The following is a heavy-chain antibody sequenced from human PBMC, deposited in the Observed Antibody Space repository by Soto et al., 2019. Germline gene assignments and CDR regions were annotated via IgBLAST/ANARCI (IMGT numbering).Heavy chain of an antibody. Sequence: SETLSLTCTVSGGSITSYYWSWIRQPPGKGLEYIGYIYYSGSTNYNPSLKSRVTMSVDTSKNQFSLKLSSVTAADTAVYYCARVLNSYRPEPFAPWARGTPVPVSS. CDR2: IYYSGST. V-gene: IGHV4-59*01. D-gene: IGHD2-21*01. J-gene: IGHJ5*02. CDR3: ARVLNSYRPEPFAP. CDR1: GGSITSYY.